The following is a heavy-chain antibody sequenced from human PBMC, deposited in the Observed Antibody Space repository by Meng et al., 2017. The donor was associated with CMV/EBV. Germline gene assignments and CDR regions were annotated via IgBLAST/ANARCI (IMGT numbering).Heavy chain of an antibody. CDR3: ARDAGHYDILTGYSY. CDR1: GYTFTGYY. Sequence: QVQLVQSGAVVKKPGASVKVSCKASGYTFTGYYMHWVRQAPGQGLEWMGWINPNSGGTNYAQKFQGRVTISVDTSKNQFSLKLSSVTAADTAVYYCARDAGHYDILTGYSYWGQGTLVTVSS. CDR2: INPNSGGT. D-gene: IGHD3-9*01. V-gene: IGHV1-2*02. J-gene: IGHJ4*02.